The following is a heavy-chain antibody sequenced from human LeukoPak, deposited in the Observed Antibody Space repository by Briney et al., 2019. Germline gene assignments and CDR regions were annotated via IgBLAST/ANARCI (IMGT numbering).Heavy chain of an antibody. CDR3: ARASFQRWLQLGGD. D-gene: IGHD5-24*01. V-gene: IGHV3-7*01. CDR1: GFTFSSYW. J-gene: IGHJ4*02. CDR2: INQDGTEK. Sequence: GGSLRLSCAASGFTFSSYWMSWVRQAPGEGLEWVAKINQDGTEKAYVDSVRGRFTISRDNAKNSLFLQMNSLRDEDTAVYYCARASFQRWLQLGGDWGQGTLVTVSS.